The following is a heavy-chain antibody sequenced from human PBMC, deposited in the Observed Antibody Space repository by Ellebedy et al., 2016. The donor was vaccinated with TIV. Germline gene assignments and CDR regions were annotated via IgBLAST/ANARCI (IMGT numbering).Heavy chain of an antibody. D-gene: IGHD6-13*01. CDR2: IYYSGST. CDR3: ARVDQLAYFDY. Sequence: SETLSLXXTVSGGSISSYYWSWIRQPPGKGLEWIGYIYYSGSTNYNPSLKSRVTISVDTSKNQFSLKLSSVTAADTAVYYCARVDQLAYFDYWGQGTLVTVSS. V-gene: IGHV4-59*12. J-gene: IGHJ4*02. CDR1: GGSISSYY.